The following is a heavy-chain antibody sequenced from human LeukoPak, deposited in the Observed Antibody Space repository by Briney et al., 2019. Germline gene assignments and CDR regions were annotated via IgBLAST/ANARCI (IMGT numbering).Heavy chain of an antibody. CDR2: IYYSGST. J-gene: IGHJ6*02. CDR1: GGSISSYY. V-gene: IGHV4-59*01. CDR3: VRAPGTGDYYYYYDMDV. D-gene: IGHD7-27*01. Sequence: SETLSLTCTVSGGSISSYYWSWIRQPPGKGLEWIGNIYYSGSTNYNPSLKSRVTISVDTSKNQFSLKLSSVTAAGTAVYYCVRAPGTGDYYYYYDMDVWGQGTTVTVSS.